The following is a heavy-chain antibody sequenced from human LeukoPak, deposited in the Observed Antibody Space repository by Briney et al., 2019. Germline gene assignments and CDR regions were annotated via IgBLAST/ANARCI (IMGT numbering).Heavy chain of an antibody. CDR3: ARVAGTGFYYFDY. D-gene: IGHD6-13*01. CDR1: GGSISSYY. Sequence: SETLSLTCTVSGGSISSYYWSWIRQPPGKGLEWIGYIYYSGSTNYNPSLKSRVTISVDTSKNQFSLKLSSVTAADTAVYYCARVAGTGFYYFDYRGQGTLVTVSS. J-gene: IGHJ4*02. CDR2: IYYSGST. V-gene: IGHV4-59*01.